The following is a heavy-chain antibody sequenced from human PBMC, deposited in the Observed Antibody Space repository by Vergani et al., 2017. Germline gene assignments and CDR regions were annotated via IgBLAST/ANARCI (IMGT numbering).Heavy chain of an antibody. CDR3: TTFLITKIVVRDY. D-gene: IGHD3-22*01. J-gene: IGHJ4*02. CDR2: IKSKTDGGTT. V-gene: IGHV3-15*01. Sequence: EVQLVESGGGLVKPGGSLRLSCAASGFTFSNAWMSWVRQAPGKGLEWVGRIKSKTDGGTTDYAAPVKGRFTISRDDSKNTLYLQMNSLKTEDTAVYYCTTFLITKIVVRDYWGQGTLVTVSS. CDR1: GFTFSNAW.